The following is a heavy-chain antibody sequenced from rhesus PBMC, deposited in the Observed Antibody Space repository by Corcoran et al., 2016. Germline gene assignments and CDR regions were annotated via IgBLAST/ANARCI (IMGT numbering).Heavy chain of an antibody. Sequence: QVQLQESGPGLVKPSETLSLTCAVSGGSISSGYYYWSWIRQPPGKGLEWIGYITYSGSTSYNPSLKSRVTISRDPSKNQFALKLSSVTAADTAVYYCARAYSWHTPPGGYFEFWGQGALVTVSS. D-gene: IGHD1-20*01. V-gene: IGHV4-122*02. CDR2: ITYSGST. CDR3: ARAYSWHTPPGGYFEF. J-gene: IGHJ1*01. CDR1: GGSISSGYYY.